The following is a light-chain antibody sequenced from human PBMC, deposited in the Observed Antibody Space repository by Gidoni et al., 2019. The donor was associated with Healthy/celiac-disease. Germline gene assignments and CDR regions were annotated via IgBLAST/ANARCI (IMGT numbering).Light chain of an antibody. CDR2: AAS. CDR3: QQSYRTPIT. Sequence: DIQMTPSPSSLSASVGDIVTITCRASQSISIYLNWYQQQPGKAPKLLIYAASSLKSGVPSRFSGSGSGKDFTLTISSLQPEDFATYYCQQSYRTPITFGQGTRLEIK. CDR1: QSISIY. J-gene: IGKJ5*01. V-gene: IGKV1-39*01.